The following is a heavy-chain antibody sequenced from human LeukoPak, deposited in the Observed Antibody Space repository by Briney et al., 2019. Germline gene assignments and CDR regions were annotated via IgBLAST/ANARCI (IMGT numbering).Heavy chain of an antibody. CDR2: IYYSGST. CDR3: ARQDYDILTGSLSFDP. J-gene: IGHJ5*02. CDR1: GGSISSSSYY. V-gene: IGHV4-39*01. D-gene: IGHD3-9*01. Sequence: SETLSLTCTVSGGSISSSSYYWGWIRQPPGKGLEWIGSIYYSGSTYYNPSLKSRVTISVDTSKNQFSLKLSSVTAADTAVYYCARQDYDILTGSLSFDPWGQGTLVTVSS.